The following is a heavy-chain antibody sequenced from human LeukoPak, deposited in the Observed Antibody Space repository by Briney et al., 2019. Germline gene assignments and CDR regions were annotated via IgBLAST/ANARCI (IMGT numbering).Heavy chain of an antibody. V-gene: IGHV3-15*01. CDR1: GYTFSNAW. CDR2: IKSKTDGGTT. Sequence: KTGGSLRLSCAASGYTFSNAWMSWVRQAPGKGLEWVGRIKSKTDGGTTDYAAPVKGRFTISRDDSKNTLYLQMNSLKTEDTAVYYCTTVGDVGLQLRGMDVWGQGTTVTVSS. J-gene: IGHJ6*02. CDR3: TTVGDVGLQLRGMDV. D-gene: IGHD4-23*01.